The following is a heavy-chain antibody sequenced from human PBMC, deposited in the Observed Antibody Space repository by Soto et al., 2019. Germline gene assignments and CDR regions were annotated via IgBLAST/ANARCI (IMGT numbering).Heavy chain of an antibody. V-gene: IGHV3-30-3*01. CDR1: GFAFSSYA. Sequence: GGSLRLACAACGFAFSSYAMQWVRPAPGKGLEWVAVISYDGSNKYYADSVKGRFTISRDNSKNTLYLQMNSLRAEDTAVYYCARVKGDGSTCLDFCGQATLVTLPS. D-gene: IGHD1-26*01. J-gene: IGHJ4*02. CDR3: ARVKGDGSTCLDF. CDR2: ISYDGSNK.